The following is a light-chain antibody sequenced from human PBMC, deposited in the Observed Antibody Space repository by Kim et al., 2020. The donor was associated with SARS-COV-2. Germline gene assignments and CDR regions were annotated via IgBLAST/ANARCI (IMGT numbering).Light chain of an antibody. CDR3: SSYAGSNNVL. CDR2: ELN. V-gene: IGLV2-8*01. J-gene: IGLJ2*01. Sequence: GQYVAISCTGTSSDVGGYNYVSWYQQYPGKAPKLIIYELNKRPSGVPDRFSGSKSGNTASLTVSGLQAEDEADYYFSSYAGSNNVLFGGGTQLTVL. CDR1: SSDVGGYNY.